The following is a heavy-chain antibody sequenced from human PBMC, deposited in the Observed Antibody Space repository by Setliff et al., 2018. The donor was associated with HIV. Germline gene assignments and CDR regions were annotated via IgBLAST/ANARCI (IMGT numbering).Heavy chain of an antibody. Sequence: TLSLTCTVSGGSISSSSYYWGWIRQPPGKGLEWIGSIYYSGSTYYNPSLKSRVTISVDTSKNQFSLKLSSVTAADTAVYYCARAPRYSSSWYGDYHYYMDVWGKGTTVTVSS. CDR1: GGSISSSSYY. CDR2: IYYSGST. V-gene: IGHV4-39*07. J-gene: IGHJ6*03. CDR3: ARAPRYSSSWYGDYHYYMDV. D-gene: IGHD6-13*01.